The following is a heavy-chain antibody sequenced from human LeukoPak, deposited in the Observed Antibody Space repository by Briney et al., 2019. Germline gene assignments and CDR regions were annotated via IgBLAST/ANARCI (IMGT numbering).Heavy chain of an antibody. Sequence: PSETLSLTCTVSGGSISSYYWSWIRQPPGKGLEWIGYIYYSGITNYNPSLKSRVTISVDTSKNQFSLKLSSVTAADTAVYYCARAAYCGGDCYPLYPDYWGQGTLVTVSS. CDR2: IYYSGIT. CDR1: GGSISSYY. D-gene: IGHD2-21*02. V-gene: IGHV4-59*01. CDR3: ARAAYCGGDCYPLYPDY. J-gene: IGHJ4*02.